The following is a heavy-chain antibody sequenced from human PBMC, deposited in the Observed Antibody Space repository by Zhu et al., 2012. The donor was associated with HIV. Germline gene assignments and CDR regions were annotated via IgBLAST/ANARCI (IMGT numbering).Heavy chain of an antibody. CDR2: IYHSGST. J-gene: IGHJ2*01. V-gene: IGHV4-4*02. Sequence: QVQLQESGPGLVRPSGTLSLTCAVSRGSIISSNWWTWVRQPPGKGLEWVGEIYHSGSTSYSPSLRSRVTISVDKSKNQFSLNLNSVTAADTAVYYCARVRAAAGRPYWYFDLWGLAAWSLS. CDR3: ARVRAAAGRPYWYFDL. CDR1: RGSIISSNW. D-gene: IGHD6-13*01.